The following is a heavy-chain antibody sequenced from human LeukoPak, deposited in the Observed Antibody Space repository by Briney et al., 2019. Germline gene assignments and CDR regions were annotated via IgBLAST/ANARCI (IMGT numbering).Heavy chain of an antibody. Sequence: HAGGSLRLSCAASGSTFSSYWMSWVRQAPGKGLEWVANIKQDGSEKYYVDSVKGRFTISRDNAKNSLYLQMNSLRAEDTAVYYCASIPYYYGSGSYFIGNWFDPWGQGTLVTVSS. D-gene: IGHD3-10*01. J-gene: IGHJ5*02. CDR3: ASIPYYYGSGSYFIGNWFDP. V-gene: IGHV3-7*01. CDR1: GSTFSSYW. CDR2: IKQDGSEK.